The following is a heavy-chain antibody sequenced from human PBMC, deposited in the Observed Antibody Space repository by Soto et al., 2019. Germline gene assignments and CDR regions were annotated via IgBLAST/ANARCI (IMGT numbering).Heavy chain of an antibody. CDR1: GYTFTNCG. V-gene: IGHV1-18*01. CDR3: ARTQAAPNTYFYYGMDV. Sequence: QVQLVQSGVEVKKPGASVKVSCKASGYTFTNCGLTWVRQAPGQGLEWMGWISAYNGNTNYAQSLQDRVTMTTDTPTSTAYMELRSLRSDDTAVYYCARTQAAPNTYFYYGMDVWGQGTTVTVSS. CDR2: ISAYNGNT. J-gene: IGHJ6*02. D-gene: IGHD6-13*01.